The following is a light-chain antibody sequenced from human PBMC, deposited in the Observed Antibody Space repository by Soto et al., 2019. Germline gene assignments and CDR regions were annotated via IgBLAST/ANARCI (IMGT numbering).Light chain of an antibody. V-gene: IGLV2-8*01. J-gene: IGLJ2*01. Sequence: QSAPTQPPSASGSPGQSVTFSCTGTSSDVGGYNYVSWYQQYPGKAPKLMIYEVYKRPSGVPDRFSGSKSANTASLTVSGLQPEYEADYYCSAYAGSSTWVFGGGTKLTVL. CDR2: EVY. CDR1: SSDVGGYNY. CDR3: SAYAGSSTWV.